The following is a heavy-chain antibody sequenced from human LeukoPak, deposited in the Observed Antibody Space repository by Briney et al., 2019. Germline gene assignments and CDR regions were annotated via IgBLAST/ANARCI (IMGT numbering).Heavy chain of an antibody. J-gene: IGHJ4*02. D-gene: IGHD3-22*01. CDR2: IWYDGSNK. CDR3: ARDYYYDSSGLDY. Sequence: PGRSLRLSCAASGFTFSSYGMHWVRQAPGKGLEWVAVIWYDGSNKYYADSVKGRFTSSRDNSKNTLYLQMNSLRAEDTAVYYCARDYYYDSSGLDYWGQGTLVTVSS. V-gene: IGHV3-33*01. CDR1: GFTFSSYG.